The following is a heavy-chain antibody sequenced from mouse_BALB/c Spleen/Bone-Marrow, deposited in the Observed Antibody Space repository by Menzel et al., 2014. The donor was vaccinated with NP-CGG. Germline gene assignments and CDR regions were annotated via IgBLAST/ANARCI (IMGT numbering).Heavy chain of an antibody. Sequence: EVQLVESGAELVKPGASVKLSCTASGFNIKDTYMHWVKQRPEQGLEWIGRIDPANGNTKYDPKFQGKATITADTSSNTAYLQLSSLTSEDTAVYYCARWLLPYGLDYWGQGTSVTVPS. CDR2: IDPANGNT. D-gene: IGHD2-3*01. CDR3: ARWLLPYGLDY. J-gene: IGHJ4*01. CDR1: GFNIKDTY. V-gene: IGHV14-3*02.